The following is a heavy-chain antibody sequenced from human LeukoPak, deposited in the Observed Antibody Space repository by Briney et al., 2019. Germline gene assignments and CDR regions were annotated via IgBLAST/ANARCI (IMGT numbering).Heavy chain of an antibody. V-gene: IGHV3-23*01. Sequence: PGGSLRLSCAASGFTFSSYAMSWVRQAPGKGLEWVSAISGSGDNTYYVDSVKGRFTISRDNSKNTLYLQMNSLRAEDTAVYYCAKDQGGGPLYYFDYWGQGTLVTVSS. D-gene: IGHD3-16*01. CDR2: ISGSGDNT. J-gene: IGHJ4*02. CDR3: AKDQGGGPLYYFDY. CDR1: GFTFSSYA.